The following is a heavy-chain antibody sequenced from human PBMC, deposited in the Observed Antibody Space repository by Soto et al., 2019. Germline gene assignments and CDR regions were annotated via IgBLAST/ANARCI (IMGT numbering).Heavy chain of an antibody. Sequence: QVQLVQSGAEVKKPGSSVKVSCKASGGSLSNYGISWVRQAPGQGLEWMGGIIPVFGTANYAQKFQGRVTITADESTSIVYMDVTRLTSEDTAVYYWARGDATKIVVTTYYGMDVWGQGTTVTVSS. CDR2: IIPVFGTA. CDR1: GGSLSNYG. CDR3: ARGDATKIVVTTYYGMDV. J-gene: IGHJ6*02. D-gene: IGHD4-17*01. V-gene: IGHV1-69*01.